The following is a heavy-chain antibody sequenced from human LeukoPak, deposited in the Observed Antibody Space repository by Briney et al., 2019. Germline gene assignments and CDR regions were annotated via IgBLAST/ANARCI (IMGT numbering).Heavy chain of an antibody. J-gene: IGHJ6*03. Sequence: SETLSLTCAVYGGSFSGYYWSWIRQPPGKGLEWIGVINHSGSTNYNPSLKSRVTISVDTSKNQFSLKLSSVTAADTAVYYCARLYSSSSRGYYYYYYYMDVWGKGTTVTVSS. CDR1: GGSFSGYY. V-gene: IGHV4-34*01. D-gene: IGHD6-6*01. CDR2: INHSGST. CDR3: ARLYSSSSRGYYYYYYYMDV.